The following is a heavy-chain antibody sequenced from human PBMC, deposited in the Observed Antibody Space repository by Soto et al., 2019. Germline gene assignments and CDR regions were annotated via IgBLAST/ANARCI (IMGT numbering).Heavy chain of an antibody. CDR2: TSGDGRDK. D-gene: IGHD3-10*01. CDR1: GFTFSSYT. J-gene: IGHJ4*02. V-gene: IGHV3-30*04. CDR3: ARDLSGVGIESQ. Sequence: QVQLVESGGGVVQPGRSLRLSCAASGFTFSSYTMHWVRQAPGEGLDWVAVTSGDGRDKRYAGSVQGRFTISRDNSKNTLYLQMNSLRTEDTAIYYCARDLSGVGIESQWGQGTLVTVSS.